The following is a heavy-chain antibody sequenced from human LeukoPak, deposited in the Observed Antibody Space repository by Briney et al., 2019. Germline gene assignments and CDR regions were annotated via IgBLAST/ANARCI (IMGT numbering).Heavy chain of an antibody. CDR3: ARDAGIAAAGTSWFDP. D-gene: IGHD6-13*01. CDR2: IIPIFGTA. Sequence: SVKVSCKASGGTFSSYAISWVRQAPGQGLEWMGGIIPIFGTANYAQKFQGRVTITADESTSTAYMELSSLRSEDTAVYYCARDAGIAAAGTSWFDPWGQGTLVTVSS. V-gene: IGHV1-69*01. J-gene: IGHJ5*02. CDR1: GGTFSSYA.